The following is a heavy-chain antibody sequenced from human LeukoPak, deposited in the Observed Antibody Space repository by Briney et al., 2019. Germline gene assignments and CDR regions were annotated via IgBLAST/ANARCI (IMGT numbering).Heavy chain of an antibody. V-gene: IGHV3-23*01. CDR3: AKGITQLRRTQLDY. Sequence: GGSLRLSCAASGFTFSSYAMSWVRQAPGKGLEWVSAISGSGGSTYYADSVKGRFTISRDNSKNTLYLQMNSLRAEDTAVYYCAKGITQLRRTQLDYWGQGTLVTVSS. D-gene: IGHD1-20*01. J-gene: IGHJ4*02. CDR2: ISGSGGST. CDR1: GFTFSSYA.